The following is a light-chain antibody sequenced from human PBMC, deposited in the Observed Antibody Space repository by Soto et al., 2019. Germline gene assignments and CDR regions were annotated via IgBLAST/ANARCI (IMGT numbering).Light chain of an antibody. Sequence: QSVLTQPASVSGSPGQSITISCSGSISDVGSSGPVSWYQHHPGQVPKLIIYEGSRRPSGVSSRFSGSKTGNTASLTITGLQAEAEDNYYCCSYVGARTYVFGTGTKVTV. CDR2: EGS. V-gene: IGLV2-23*01. CDR1: ISDVGSSGP. CDR3: CSYVGARTYV. J-gene: IGLJ1*01.